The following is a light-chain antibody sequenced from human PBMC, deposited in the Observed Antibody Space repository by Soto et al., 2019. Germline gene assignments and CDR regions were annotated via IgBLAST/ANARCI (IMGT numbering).Light chain of an antibody. J-gene: IGLJ3*02. CDR2: EVF. Sequence: QSALTQPASVSGSPGQSITISCTGTSSDVGGYDFVSWYQQYPGKAPKLLIYEVFNRPSGVSNRFSGSKSANTASLTISGLQAADEAEYYCSSYTTSSTLILFGGGTKLTVL. CDR1: SSDVGGYDF. CDR3: SSYTTSSTLIL. V-gene: IGLV2-14*01.